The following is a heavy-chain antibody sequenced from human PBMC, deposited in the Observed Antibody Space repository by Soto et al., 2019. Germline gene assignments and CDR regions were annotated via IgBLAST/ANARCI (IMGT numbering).Heavy chain of an antibody. CDR2: ISHDGVTK. CDR3: AREYAIAYPLDY. CDR1: GSSFPKYP. V-gene: IGHV3-30-3*01. Sequence: GGSLRLSCAASGSSFPKYPMHWVRQTPDKGLEWVAVISHDGVTKNSADSVKGRFSISRDNSRNTLYLEMNSLRTEDTAMYYCAREYAIAYPLDYWGQGTQVTVSS. J-gene: IGHJ4*02.